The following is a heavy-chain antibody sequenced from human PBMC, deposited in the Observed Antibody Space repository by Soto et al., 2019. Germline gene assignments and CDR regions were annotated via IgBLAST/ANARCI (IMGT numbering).Heavy chain of an antibody. V-gene: IGHV5-51*01. CDR2: IYPGDSDT. J-gene: IGHJ6*03. D-gene: IGHD2-2*01. CDR3: ATRVVKGCSSTSCPFYYMDV. Sequence: GESLKISCKGSGYSFTSYWIGWVRQMPGKGLEWMGIIYPGDSDTRYSPSFQGQVTISADKSIGTAYLQWSSLKASDTAMYYFATRVVKGCSSTSCPFYYMDVWGKGTTVTVSS. CDR1: GYSFTSYW.